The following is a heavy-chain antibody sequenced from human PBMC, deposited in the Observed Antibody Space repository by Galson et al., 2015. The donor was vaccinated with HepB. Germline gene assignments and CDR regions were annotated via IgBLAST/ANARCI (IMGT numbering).Heavy chain of an antibody. J-gene: IGHJ6*02. V-gene: IGHV3-66*01. CDR2: IYSGGST. Sequence: SLRLSCAASGFTVSSNYMSWVRQAPGKGLEWVSVIYSGGSTYYADSVKGRFTISRDNSKNTLYPQKNSLRAEDTAVYYCAKGVLRYYYGSGPTPDPYYYYGMDVWGQGTTVTVSS. CDR1: GFTVSSNY. CDR3: AKGVLRYYYGSGPTPDPYYYYGMDV. D-gene: IGHD3-10*01.